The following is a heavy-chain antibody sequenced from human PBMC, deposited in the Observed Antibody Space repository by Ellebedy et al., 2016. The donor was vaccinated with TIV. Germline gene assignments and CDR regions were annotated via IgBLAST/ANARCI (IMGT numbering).Heavy chain of an antibody. CDR3: ARVRGVIVFDY. CDR2: ISPDSGAT. D-gene: IGHD3-10*01. V-gene: IGHV1-2*02. J-gene: IGHJ4*02. CDR1: GYTFTGYY. Sequence: ASVKVSCKASGYTFTGYYLHWVRQAPGQGLEWMGWISPDSGATNYAQKFQGRVTITRETSISTAYMELSRLRSDETAVYYCARVRGVIVFDYWGQGTVVTVSS.